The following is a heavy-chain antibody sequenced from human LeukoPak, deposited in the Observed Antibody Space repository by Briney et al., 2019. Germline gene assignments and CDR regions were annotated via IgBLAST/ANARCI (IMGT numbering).Heavy chain of an antibody. Sequence: GGSLRLSCAASGFTFSSCAMHWVRQAPGKGLEWVAVISYDGSNKYYADSVKGRFTISRDNSKNTLYLQMNSLRAEDTAVYYCARGGDGYNLDYYYYMDVWGKGTTVTVSS. D-gene: IGHD5-24*01. CDR3: ARGGDGYNLDYYYYMDV. CDR1: GFTFSSCA. CDR2: ISYDGSNK. J-gene: IGHJ6*03. V-gene: IGHV3-30*04.